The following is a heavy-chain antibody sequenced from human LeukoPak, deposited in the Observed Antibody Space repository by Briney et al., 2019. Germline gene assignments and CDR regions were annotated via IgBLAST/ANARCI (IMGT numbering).Heavy chain of an antibody. CDR3: ARGTLKAAATDFDY. CDR2: INWNGGST. D-gene: IGHD6-13*01. CDR1: GFTFDDYC. V-gene: IGHV3-20*04. J-gene: IGHJ4*02. Sequence: GGSLRLSCAASGFTFDDYCMSWVRQAPGKGLEWVSGINWNGGSTGYADSVKGRFTISRDNAKNSLYLQMNSLRAEDTALYYCARGTLKAAATDFDYWGQGTLVTVSS.